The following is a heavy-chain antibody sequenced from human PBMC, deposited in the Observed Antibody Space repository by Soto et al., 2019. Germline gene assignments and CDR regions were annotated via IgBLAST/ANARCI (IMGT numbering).Heavy chain of an antibody. V-gene: IGHV5-51*01. CDR2: IYPGDSDT. Sequence: GESLKISCKGSGYSFTSYWIGWVRQMPGKGLEWMGIIYPGDSDTRYSPSFQGQVTISADKSISTAYLQWSSLKASDTAMYYCARHASYYYDSSGYFPTDYWGQGTLVTVSS. CDR3: ARHASYYYDSSGYFPTDY. J-gene: IGHJ4*02. CDR1: GYSFTSYW. D-gene: IGHD3-22*01.